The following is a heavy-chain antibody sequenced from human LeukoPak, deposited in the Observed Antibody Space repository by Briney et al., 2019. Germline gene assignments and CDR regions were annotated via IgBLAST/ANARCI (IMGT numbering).Heavy chain of an antibody. CDR2: IIPILGIA. CDR3: ARERAVLRFLEWFFDY. J-gene: IGHJ4*02. CDR1: GGTISSYA. D-gene: IGHD3-3*01. V-gene: IGHV1-69*04. Sequence: SVKVSCKASGGTISSYAIRWVRPAPGQGLAWMGRIIPILGIANYAQKFQGRVTITADKSTSTAYMELSSLRSEDTAVYYCARERAVLRFLEWFFDYWGQGTLVTVSS.